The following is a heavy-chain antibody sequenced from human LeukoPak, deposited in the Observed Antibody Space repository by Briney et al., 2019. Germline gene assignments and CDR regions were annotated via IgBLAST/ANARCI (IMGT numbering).Heavy chain of an antibody. V-gene: IGHV1-46*01. Sequence: ASVKVSCKASGYTFTSYYMHWVRQAPGQGLEWMGIINPSGGSTSYAQKFQGRVTMTRDTSTSTVYMELSSLRSEDTAVYHCASLYYYDSSGPNALDIWGQGTMVTVSS. CDR1: GYTFTSYY. CDR2: INPSGGST. CDR3: ASLYYYDSSGPNALDI. D-gene: IGHD3-22*01. J-gene: IGHJ3*02.